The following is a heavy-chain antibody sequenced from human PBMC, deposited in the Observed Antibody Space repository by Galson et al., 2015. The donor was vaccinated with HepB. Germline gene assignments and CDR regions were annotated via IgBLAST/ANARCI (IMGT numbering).Heavy chain of an antibody. Sequence: SLRLSCAASGFTFSSYWMHWVRQAPGKGLVWVSRINSDGSSTSYADSVKGRFTISRDNAKNTLYLQMNSLRADDTAVYYCARDGSIAAAGKRDYWGQGTLVTVSS. CDR1: GFTFSSYW. D-gene: IGHD6-13*01. V-gene: IGHV3-74*01. CDR2: INSDGSST. J-gene: IGHJ4*02. CDR3: ARDGSIAAAGKRDY.